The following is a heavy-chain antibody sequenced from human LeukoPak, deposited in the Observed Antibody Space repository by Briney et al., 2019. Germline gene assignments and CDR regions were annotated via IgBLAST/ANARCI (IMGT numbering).Heavy chain of an antibody. CDR1: GYSFTTYW. CDR3: VRAPTTVVTPFIDF. D-gene: IGHD4-23*01. J-gene: IGHJ4*02. Sequence: GESLKISCKGSGYSFTTYWIGWVRQMPGKGLEWMGIIYPGDSDTRYSPSFQGQVTVSADKSSNTAYLQWSSLKASDTAMYYCVRAPTTVVTPFIDFWGQGTLVTVSS. V-gene: IGHV5-51*01. CDR2: IYPGDSDT.